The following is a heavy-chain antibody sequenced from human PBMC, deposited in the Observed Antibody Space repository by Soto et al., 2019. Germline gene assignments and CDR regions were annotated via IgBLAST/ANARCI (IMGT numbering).Heavy chain of an antibody. V-gene: IGHV4-59*12. Sequence: KGLEWIGYIYYSGSTNYTPSLRSRVTISVDTSTNHSSLRLSSVTAADTAVYFCFQAGDGIGGWRPVSAFLLNRSSDL. J-gene: IGHJ2*01. D-gene: IGHD2-15*01. CDR2: IYYSGST. CDR3: FQAGDGIGGWRPVSAFLLNRSSDL.